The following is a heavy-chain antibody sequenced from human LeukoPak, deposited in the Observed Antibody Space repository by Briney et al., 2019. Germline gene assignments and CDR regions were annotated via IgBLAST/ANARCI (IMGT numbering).Heavy chain of an antibody. CDR1: GGSFGGYY. J-gene: IGHJ4*02. CDR3: ARGFGDGY. V-gene: IGHV4-34*01. Sequence: SETLSLTCAVYGGSFGGYYWSWIRQPPGKGLEWIGEINHSGSTNYNPSLKSRVTISVDTSKNQFSQKLSSVTAADTAVYYCARGFGDGYWGQGTLVTVSS. D-gene: IGHD4-17*01. CDR2: INHSGST.